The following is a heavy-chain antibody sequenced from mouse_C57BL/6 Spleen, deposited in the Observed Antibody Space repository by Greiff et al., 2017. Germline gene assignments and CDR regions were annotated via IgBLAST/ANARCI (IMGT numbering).Heavy chain of an antibody. Sequence: EVHLVEPGGGLVKPGGSLKLSCAASGFTFSDYGMHWVRQAPEKGLEWVAYISSGSSTIYYADTVKGRFTISRDNAKNTLFLQMTSLRSEDTAMYYCARRDYYGSSPHYYAMDYWGQGTSVTVSS. D-gene: IGHD1-1*01. CDR2: ISSGSSTI. CDR1: GFTFSDYG. CDR3: ARRDYYGSSPHYYAMDY. J-gene: IGHJ4*01. V-gene: IGHV5-17*01.